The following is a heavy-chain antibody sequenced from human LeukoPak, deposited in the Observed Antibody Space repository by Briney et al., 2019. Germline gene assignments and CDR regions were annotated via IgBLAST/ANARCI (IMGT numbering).Heavy chain of an antibody. J-gene: IGHJ3*02. CDR2: IVPIFGTA. Sequence: SVKVSCKASGYTFTSYGISWARQAPGQGLEWMGGIVPIFGTANYAQKFQGRVTITADESTSTACMELSSLRSEDTAVYYCAMAVVVAATLAFDIWGQGTMVTVSS. CDR3: AMAVVVAATLAFDI. CDR1: GYTFTSYG. D-gene: IGHD2-15*01. V-gene: IGHV1-69*13.